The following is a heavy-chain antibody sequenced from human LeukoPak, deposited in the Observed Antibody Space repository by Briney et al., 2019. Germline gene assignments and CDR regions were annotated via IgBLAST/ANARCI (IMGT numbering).Heavy chain of an antibody. CDR1: GFTFSSYE. Sequence: GGSLRLSCAASGFTFSSYEMNWVRQAPGKGLEWVSYISSSGSTIYYADSVKGRFTISGDNAKNSLYLQMNSLRAEDTAVYYCARGPLWSPFDYWGQGTLVTVSS. V-gene: IGHV3-48*03. D-gene: IGHD5-18*01. J-gene: IGHJ4*02. CDR3: ARGPLWSPFDY. CDR2: ISSSGSTI.